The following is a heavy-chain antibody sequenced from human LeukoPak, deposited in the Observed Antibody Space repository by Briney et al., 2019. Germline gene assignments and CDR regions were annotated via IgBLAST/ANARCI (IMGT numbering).Heavy chain of an antibody. Sequence: GGSLRLSCAPSGFTDSSKYIRWVPHAPGKGLEWVSIIYDDGRTYYADSVTGRFTISRDNYKNTLHLQMNSLRADDTAVYYCARGMTYSFLDYWGQGTQVTVSS. V-gene: IGHV3-53*01. CDR2: IYDDGRT. CDR1: GFTDSSKY. D-gene: IGHD5-12*01. CDR3: ARGMTYSFLDY. J-gene: IGHJ4*02.